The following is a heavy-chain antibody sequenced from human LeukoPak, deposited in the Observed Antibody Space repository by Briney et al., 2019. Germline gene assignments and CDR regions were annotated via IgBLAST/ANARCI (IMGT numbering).Heavy chain of an antibody. CDR1: GGSFSGNY. CDR3: ARYSSSSGGMDV. J-gene: IGHJ6*02. D-gene: IGHD6-6*01. Sequence: SETLSLTCAVYGGSFSGNYWSWIRQSPGKGLEWIGEINHSGSTNYNPSLKSRVTISVDTSKNQFSLKLSSVTAADTAVYYCARYSSSSGGMDVWGQGTTVTVSS. V-gene: IGHV4-34*01. CDR2: INHSGST.